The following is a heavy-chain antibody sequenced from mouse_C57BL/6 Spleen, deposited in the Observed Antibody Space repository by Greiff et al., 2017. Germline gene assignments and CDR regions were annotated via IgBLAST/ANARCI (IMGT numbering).Heavy chain of an antibody. V-gene: IGHV5-4*03. Sequence: EVKLVESGGGLVKPGGSLKLSCAASGFTFSSYAMSWVRQTPEKRLEWVATISDGGSYTYYPDNVKGRFTISRDNAKNNLYLQMSHLKSEDTAMYYCARVEQLRLRAWFAYWGQGTLVTVSA. J-gene: IGHJ3*01. D-gene: IGHD3-2*02. CDR1: GFTFSSYA. CDR2: ISDGGSYT. CDR3: ARVEQLRLRAWFAY.